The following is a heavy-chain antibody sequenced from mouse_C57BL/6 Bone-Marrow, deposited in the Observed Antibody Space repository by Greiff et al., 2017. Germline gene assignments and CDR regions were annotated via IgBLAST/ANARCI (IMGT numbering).Heavy chain of an antibody. CDR2: IRSKSSNYET. D-gene: IGHD2-3*01. V-gene: IGHV10-3*01. CDR3: ERDLYDGYYGGDMDY. J-gene: IGHJ4*01. CDR1: GFTFNTYA. Sequence: EVQVVESGGGLVQPKGSLKLSCAASGFTFNTYAMHWVRQAPGKGLEWVARIRSKSSNYETYYADSVKARFTISRDESQSMLYLKMNNLKTEDTDMYYCERDLYDGYYGGDMDYGGQGNSGTVSS.